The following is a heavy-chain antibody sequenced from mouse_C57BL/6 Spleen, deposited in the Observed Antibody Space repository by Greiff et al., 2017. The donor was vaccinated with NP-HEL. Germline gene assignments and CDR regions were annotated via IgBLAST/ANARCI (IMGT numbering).Heavy chain of an antibody. CDR1: GYTFTSYW. CDR2: INPSSGYT. J-gene: IGHJ4*01. D-gene: IGHD2-10*02. V-gene: IGHV1-7*01. CDR3: ARKYSYDSYAMDY. Sequence: QVQLQQSGAELVKPGASVKVSCKASGYTFTSYWMHWVKQRPGQGLEWIGYINPSSGYTKYNQKFKDKATLTADKSSSTAYMQLSSLTSEDSAVYYCARKYSYDSYAMDYWGQGTSVTVSS.